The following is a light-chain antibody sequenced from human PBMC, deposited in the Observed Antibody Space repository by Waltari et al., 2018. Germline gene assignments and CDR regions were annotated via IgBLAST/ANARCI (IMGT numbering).Light chain of an antibody. Sequence: DIVMTQSPESLAVSLGGRATISCKTSESVLSSSNNKNHLAWYQQKPGQPPRLLLYWASPRESGVPDRFIGSGSETDFTLTVTSPQAEDVAVYYCQQYYNTPLTFGGGTKVGVK. J-gene: IGKJ4*01. CDR3: QQYYNTPLT. V-gene: IGKV4-1*01. CDR2: WAS. CDR1: ESVLSSSNNKNH.